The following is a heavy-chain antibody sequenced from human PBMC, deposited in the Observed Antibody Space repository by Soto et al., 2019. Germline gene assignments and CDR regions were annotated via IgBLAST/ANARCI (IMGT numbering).Heavy chain of an antibody. V-gene: IGHV4-61*01. D-gene: IGHD3-9*01. CDR2: IYYSGST. J-gene: IGHJ5*02. CDR1: RGSVSSGSYY. Sequence: PSETLSLTCTVSRGSVSSGSYYWSWIRQPPGKGLEWIGYIYYSGSTNYNPSLKSRVTISVDTSKNQFSLKLSSVTAADTAVYYCARDTTLYDILTGYSVAWFDPSGQGTLVTV. CDR3: ARDTTLYDILTGYSVAWFDP.